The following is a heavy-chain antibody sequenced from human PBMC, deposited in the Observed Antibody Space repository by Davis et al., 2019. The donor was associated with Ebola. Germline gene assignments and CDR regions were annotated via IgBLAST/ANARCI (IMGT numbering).Heavy chain of an antibody. CDR2: IYYSGST. J-gene: IGHJ4*02. CDR1: GGSISSGDYY. Sequence: PSETLSLTCTVSGGSISSGDYYWSWIRQPPGKGLEWIGYIYYSGSTNYNPSLKSRVTMSVDTSKNQFSLKLSSVTAADTAVYYCARDHDYGDYGLDYWGQGTLVTVSS. D-gene: IGHD4-17*01. CDR3: ARDHDYGDYGLDY. V-gene: IGHV4-61*08.